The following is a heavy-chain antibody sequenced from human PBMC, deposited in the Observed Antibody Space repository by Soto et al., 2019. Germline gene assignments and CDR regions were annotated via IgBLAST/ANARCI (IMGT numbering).Heavy chain of an antibody. V-gene: IGHV4-59*01. J-gene: IGHJ4*02. CDR3: ARVKRTDLGYHFYYFDY. CDR1: GGSISSYY. CDR2: IYYSGST. D-gene: IGHD3-3*02. Sequence: PSETLSLTCTVSGGSISSYYWSWIRQPPGKGLEWIGYIYYSGSTNYNPSLKSRVTISVDTSKNQFSLKLSSVTAADTAVYYCARVKRTDLGYHFYYFDYWGQGTLVTVSS.